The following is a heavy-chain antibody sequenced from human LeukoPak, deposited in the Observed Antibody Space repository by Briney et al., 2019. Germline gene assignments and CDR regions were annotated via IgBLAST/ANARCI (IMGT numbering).Heavy chain of an antibody. D-gene: IGHD3-9*01. CDR2: INHSGST. V-gene: IGHV4-34*01. CDR3: AKGGDIFKQFDY. CDR1: GGSFSGYY. J-gene: IGHJ4*02. Sequence: SETLSLTCAVYGGSFSGYYSSWIRHPPGEGLEWIGEINHSGSTNYNPSLKSRVTISVDTSKNQFSLKLSSVTAADTAVYYCAKGGDIFKQFDYWGQGNLVTVSS.